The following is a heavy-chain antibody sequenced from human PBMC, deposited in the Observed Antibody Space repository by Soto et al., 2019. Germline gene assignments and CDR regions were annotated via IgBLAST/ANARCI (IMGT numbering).Heavy chain of an antibody. CDR3: AVGAYDFWSGYFFDP. CDR2: INAGNGNT. V-gene: IGHV1-3*01. CDR1: GYTFTSYA. D-gene: IGHD3-3*01. Sequence: ASVKVSCKASGYTFTSYAMHWVRQAPGQRLEWMGWINAGNGNTKYSQKFQGRVTITRDTSASTAYMELSSLRSEDTAVYYCAVGAYDFWSGYFFDPWGQGTLVTV. J-gene: IGHJ5*02.